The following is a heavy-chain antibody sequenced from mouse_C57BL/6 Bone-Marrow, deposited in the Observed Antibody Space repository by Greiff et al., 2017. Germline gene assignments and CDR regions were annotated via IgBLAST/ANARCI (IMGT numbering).Heavy chain of an antibody. D-gene: IGHD2-5*01. V-gene: IGHV1-55*01. CDR2: IYPGSGST. CDR3: ATPYYSNYWYFDV. J-gene: IGHJ1*03. Sequence: QVQLQQPGAELVKPGASVKMSCKASGYTFTSYWITWVKQRPGQGLEWIGDIYPGSGSTKYNEKVKSKATLTVDTSSSKAYMQLSSLTSEDSAVYYCATPYYSNYWYFDVWGTGTTVTVSS. CDR1: GYTFTSYW.